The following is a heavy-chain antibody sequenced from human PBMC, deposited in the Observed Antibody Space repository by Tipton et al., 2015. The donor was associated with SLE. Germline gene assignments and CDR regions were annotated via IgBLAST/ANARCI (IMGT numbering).Heavy chain of an antibody. Sequence: TLSLTCTVSGDSISNYYWGWIRQSAGKGLEWMGRFSPGGTTSYNPSFKSRVTMSADTSKNQFSLKLNSVTAAGTAVYYCARIRPGHGDPFDFWGQGTLVTVSS. CDR3: ARIRPGHGDPFDF. V-gene: IGHV4-4*07. CDR2: FSPGGTT. J-gene: IGHJ4*02. D-gene: IGHD4-17*01. CDR1: GDSISNYY.